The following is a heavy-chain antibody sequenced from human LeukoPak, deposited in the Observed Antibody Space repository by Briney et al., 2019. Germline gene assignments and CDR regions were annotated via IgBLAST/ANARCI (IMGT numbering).Heavy chain of an antibody. Sequence: PGGSLRLSCAASGFTFSSYWMSWVRQAPGKGLEWVANIKQDGSEKYYVDSVKGRFTISRDNSKNTLYLQMNSLRAEDTAVYYCARDYYDSSGYYYVVGYFDYWGQGTLVTVSS. D-gene: IGHD3-22*01. J-gene: IGHJ4*02. CDR2: IKQDGSEK. CDR1: GFTFSSYW. V-gene: IGHV3-7*01. CDR3: ARDYYDSSGYYYVVGYFDY.